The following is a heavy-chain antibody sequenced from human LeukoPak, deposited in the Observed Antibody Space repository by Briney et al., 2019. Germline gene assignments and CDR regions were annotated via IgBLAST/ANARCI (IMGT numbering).Heavy chain of an antibody. CDR1: GDIVSSKSVT. CDR2: TYYRATWFN. CDR3: ARRLTQYDCFDP. J-gene: IGHJ5*02. Sequence: SQTLSLTCAVSGDIVSSKSVTWNWIRQAPSRGLEWLGRTYYRATWFNDYAVSVRGRITVNPATSKTQFSLHLNSVTPDDTAVYYCARRLTQYDCFDPWGQGILVTVSS. V-gene: IGHV6-1*01. D-gene: IGHD2-2*01.